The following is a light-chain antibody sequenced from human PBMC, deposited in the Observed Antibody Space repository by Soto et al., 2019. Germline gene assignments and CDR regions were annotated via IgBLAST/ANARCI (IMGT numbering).Light chain of an antibody. CDR1: QSISSS. CDR3: QQYNSYWT. V-gene: IGKV1-5*01. Sequence: DIQMTQSPSTLSASVGDRVTITCRASQSISSSLAWYQQKPGKAPKLLIYDASSLESGVPPRFSGSGSGTEFTLTISSLQPDDFAPDYCQQYNSYWTFGQGTKVEIK. CDR2: DAS. J-gene: IGKJ1*01.